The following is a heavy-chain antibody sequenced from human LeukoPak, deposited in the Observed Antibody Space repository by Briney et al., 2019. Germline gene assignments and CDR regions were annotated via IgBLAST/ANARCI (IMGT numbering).Heavy chain of an antibody. V-gene: IGHV4-4*07. Sequence: SETLSLTCTVSGGSISSYYWSWIRQPAGKGLEWIGRIYTSGSTNYNPFLKSRVTISVDTSKNQFSLKLSSVTAADTAVYYCARTWAAKRGYSYGSWDYWGQGTLVTVSS. CDR3: ARTWAAKRGYSYGSWDY. D-gene: IGHD5-18*01. CDR2: IYTSGST. J-gene: IGHJ4*02. CDR1: GGSISSYY.